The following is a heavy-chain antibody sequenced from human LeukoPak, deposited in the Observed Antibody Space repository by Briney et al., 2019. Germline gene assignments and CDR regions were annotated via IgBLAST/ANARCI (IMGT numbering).Heavy chain of an antibody. Sequence: GGSLRLSCAAPGFTFSKYGMHWVRQTPGKGLEWVTFIRYDGTNKYYADSVKGRFTISRDNSKNTLYLQMNSLRAEDTAVYYCVKDYLDGDYYDYWGQGTLVTVSS. V-gene: IGHV3-30*02. CDR3: VKDYLDGDYYDY. J-gene: IGHJ4*02. CDR2: IRYDGTNK. D-gene: IGHD4-17*01. CDR1: GFTFSKYG.